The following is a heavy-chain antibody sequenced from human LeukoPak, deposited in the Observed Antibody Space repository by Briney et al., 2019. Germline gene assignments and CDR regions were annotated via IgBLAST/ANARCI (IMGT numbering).Heavy chain of an antibody. J-gene: IGHJ4*02. V-gene: IGHV3-23*01. CDR3: AGVSKSATTGTVLDY. Sequence: PGRSLRLSCAASGFTFSNYAMTWVRQAPGKGLEWVSTISGSAGSTYYADPVKGRFTISRDNSKNTLYLQMNSLRVEDTAVYYCAGVSKSATTGTVLDYWGQGTLVTVSS. D-gene: IGHD6-13*01. CDR1: GFTFSNYA. CDR2: ISGSAGST.